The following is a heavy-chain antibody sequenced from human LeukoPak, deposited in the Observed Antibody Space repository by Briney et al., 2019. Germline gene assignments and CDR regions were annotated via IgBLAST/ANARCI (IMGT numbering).Heavy chain of an antibody. Sequence: SETLSLTCTLSGGSISSGSYYWTWIRQPAGKGLEWIGRISTSGSTYYNPSLKSRVTIFLDTSKNQFSLNMNSVAAADTAVYYCARGHGDYTVLGYWGQGTLVTVSS. CDR3: ARGHGDYTVLGY. D-gene: IGHD4-17*01. J-gene: IGHJ4*02. V-gene: IGHV4-61*02. CDR1: GGSISSGSYY. CDR2: ISTSGST.